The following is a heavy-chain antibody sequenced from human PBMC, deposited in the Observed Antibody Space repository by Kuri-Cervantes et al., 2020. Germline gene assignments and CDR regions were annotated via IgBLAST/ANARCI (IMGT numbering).Heavy chain of an antibody. D-gene: IGHD4-23*01. J-gene: IGHJ4*02. CDR1: GFKFEDYA. Sequence: GGSLRLSCAASGFKFEDYAMHWVRQAPGKGLEWVSGIGYNNNTIVYADSVKGRFTIYRDNSKNTLYLQMNSLRAEDTAVYYCAKLTRFAEEPFDYWGQGTLVTVSS. CDR3: AKLTRFAEEPFDY. V-gene: IGHV3-9*01. CDR2: IGYNNNTI.